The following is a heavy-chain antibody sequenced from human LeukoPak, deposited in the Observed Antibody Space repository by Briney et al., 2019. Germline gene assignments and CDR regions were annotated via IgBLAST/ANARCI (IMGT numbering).Heavy chain of an antibody. V-gene: IGHV3-48*02. CDR1: GFTFSSYG. CDR2: ITSSTTI. CDR3: ARDPLDY. J-gene: IGHJ4*02. Sequence: QSGGSLRLSCAASGFTFSSYGMNWVRQAPGKGLEWVSYITSSTTIFYADSVKGRFTISRDNAKDSLYLQMSSLRDEDTAMYYCARDPLDYWGQGTLVTVSS.